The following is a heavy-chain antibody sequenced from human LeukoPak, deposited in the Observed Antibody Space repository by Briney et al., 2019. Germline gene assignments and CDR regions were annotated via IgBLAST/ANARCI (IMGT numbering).Heavy chain of an antibody. CDR3: AGSVVRGVIDY. Sequence: TSETLSLTCTVSGGSISSDSYSWSWIRQPAGKELEFIGRLFTSGNTNYNPSLKSRVTISLDTSKNQFSLMLRSVTAADTAVYYCAGSVVRGVIDYWGQGTLVTVSS. V-gene: IGHV4-61*02. J-gene: IGHJ4*02. D-gene: IGHD3-10*01. CDR2: LFTSGNT. CDR1: GGSISSDSYS.